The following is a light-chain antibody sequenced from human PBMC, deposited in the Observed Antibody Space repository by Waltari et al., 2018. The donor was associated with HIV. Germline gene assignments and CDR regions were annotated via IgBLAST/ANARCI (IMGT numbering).Light chain of an antibody. V-gene: IGLV2-8*01. J-gene: IGLJ3*02. CDR2: EVS. CDR3: SSYAGSNNRWV. Sequence: QSALTQPPSASGSPGQSVTISCTGTSSDVGGYNYVSWYQHHPGKAPKLMIYEVSKRPSGVPGRFSGSNSGSPACLTVSGLQAEDEADYYCSSYAGSNNRWVFGGGTKLTAL. CDR1: SSDVGGYNY.